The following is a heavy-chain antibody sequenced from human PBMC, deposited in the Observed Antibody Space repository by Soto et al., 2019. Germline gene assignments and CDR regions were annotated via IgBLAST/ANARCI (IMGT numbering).Heavy chain of an antibody. V-gene: IGHV4-59*08. CDR1: GGSISSYY. J-gene: IGHJ3*02. CDR3: AKRYGDASDI. Sequence: QVQLQESGPGLVKPSETLSLTCTVSGGSISSYYWSWIRQPPGKGLEWIGYIYYSGSTNHNPSLKRRVTISVDTSKNQFSLKLSSVTAADTAVYYCAKRYGDASDIWGQGTMVTVSS. D-gene: IGHD1-20*01. CDR2: IYYSGST.